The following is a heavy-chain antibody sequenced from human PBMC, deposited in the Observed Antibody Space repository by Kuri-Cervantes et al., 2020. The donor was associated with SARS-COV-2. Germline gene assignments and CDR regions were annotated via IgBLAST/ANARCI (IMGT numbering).Heavy chain of an antibody. Sequence: ASVKVSCKASGYTFTSYGISWVRQAPGQGLEWMGWINPNSGGTNYAQKFQGRVTMTRDTSISTAYMELSRLRSDDTAVYYCATDLGNQWPTIWGQGTMVTVSS. CDR3: ATDLGNQWPTI. CDR2: INPNSGGT. V-gene: IGHV1-2*02. CDR1: GYTFTSYG. D-gene: IGHD6-19*01. J-gene: IGHJ3*02.